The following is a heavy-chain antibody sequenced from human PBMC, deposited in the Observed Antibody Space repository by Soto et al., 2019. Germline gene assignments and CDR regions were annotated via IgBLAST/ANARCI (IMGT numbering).Heavy chain of an antibody. J-gene: IGHJ4*02. D-gene: IGHD3-16*01. CDR1: GYTFTSYD. V-gene: IGHV1-18*01. Sequence: ASVKVSCKASGYTFTSYDINWVRQATGQGLEWMGWMSPYSGNTSYAQKFQGRVTMTTDTSTSTAYMELRSLRSDDTAVYYCARDLADYDYIWGSYSNGNDYWGQGTLVTVSS. CDR3: ARDLADYDYIWGSYSNGNDY. CDR2: MSPYSGNT.